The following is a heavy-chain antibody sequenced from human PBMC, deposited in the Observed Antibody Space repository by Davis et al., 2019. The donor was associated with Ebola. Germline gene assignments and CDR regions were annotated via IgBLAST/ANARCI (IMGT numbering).Heavy chain of an antibody. CDR3: ARDIPDGGSYPTPGY. V-gene: IGHV4-59*02. J-gene: IGHJ4*02. Sequence: SETLSLTCTVSGGSVSSHYWSWIRQPPGKGLEWIGYIFYSGSTKYNASLKSRVTISVDTSKNQFSLRLSSVTAADTAVYYCARDIPDGGSYPTPGYWGQGTLVAVSS. D-gene: IGHD1-26*01. CDR1: GGSVSSHY. CDR2: IFYSGST.